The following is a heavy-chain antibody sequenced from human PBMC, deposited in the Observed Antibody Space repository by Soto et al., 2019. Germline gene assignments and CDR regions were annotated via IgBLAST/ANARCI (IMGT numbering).Heavy chain of an antibody. CDR1: GYTFTPYP. D-gene: IGHD2-15*01. CDR3: GRERLCGDKCYVNYFDP. Sequence: APVKVSCTASGYTFTPYPIHWVRQAPGQGLEWMGWINIGNGNTQYSENFQGRVTITKDTSATTVYMELSSLRSEDTAIYYCGRERLCGDKCYVNYFDPWGQGTLVTVSS. J-gene: IGHJ5*02. V-gene: IGHV1-3*04. CDR2: INIGNGNT.